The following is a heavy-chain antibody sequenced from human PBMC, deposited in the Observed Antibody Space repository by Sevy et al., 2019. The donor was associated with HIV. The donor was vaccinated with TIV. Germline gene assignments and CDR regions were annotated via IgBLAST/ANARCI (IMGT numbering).Heavy chain of an antibody. D-gene: IGHD2-8*01. CDR3: AREGCTKPHDY. V-gene: IGHV3-23*01. J-gene: IGHJ4*02. CDR2: LSFGCGEI. Sequence: GGSLGLSCAASGFTFSKYSMSWVRQPPGKGLEWVSTLSFGCGEINHADSVKGRFTISRDNSKNSLYLQMNNLRVEDTAVYYCAREGCTKPHDYWGQGTLVTVSS. CDR1: GFTFSKYS.